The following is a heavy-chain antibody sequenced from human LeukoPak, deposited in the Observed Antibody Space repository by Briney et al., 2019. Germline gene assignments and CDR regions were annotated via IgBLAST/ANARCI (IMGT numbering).Heavy chain of an antibody. V-gene: IGHV3-21*06. D-gene: IGHD6-25*01. J-gene: IGHJ4*02. Sequence: PGGSLRLSCTASGFTFSDYDMNWVRLAPGKGLEWVSSISGRSSHMYYTDSAKGRFTISRDNAKNSLYLQMNSLRAEDTAVYYCARAFPPRRTSAAGDFWGQGTLVTVSS. CDR1: GFTFSDYD. CDR2: ISGRSSHM. CDR3: ARAFPPRRTSAAGDF.